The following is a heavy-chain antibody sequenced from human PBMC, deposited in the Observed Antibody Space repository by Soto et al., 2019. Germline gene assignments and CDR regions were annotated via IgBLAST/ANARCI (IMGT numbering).Heavy chain of an antibody. CDR3: VRLIGNSWLDS. CDR1: GGSISSYC. CDR2: IYYNVNT. J-gene: IGHJ5*01. D-gene: IGHD2-8*01. Sequence: PSETLSLTCAVSGGSISSYCWSWIRQPPGKGLEWIGYIYYNVNTNYNPSLKSRVTISVDTSKNQFSLKLSSVTPEDTAVYYCVRLIGNSWLDSWGQGTLVTVSS. V-gene: IGHV4-59*12.